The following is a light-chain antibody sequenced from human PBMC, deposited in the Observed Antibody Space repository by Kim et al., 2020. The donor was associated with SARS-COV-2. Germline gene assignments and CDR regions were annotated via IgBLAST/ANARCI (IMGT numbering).Light chain of an antibody. CDR3: QHTFNLPWT. CDR2: SAS. CDR1: QTISYY. Sequence: DIQMTQSPSSLSASVGDRVTFTCRANQTISYYLNWYQHKPGKAPKLLISSASTLHSGVPSRFSGSASGTDFALTISSLQPEDSAIYYCQHTFNLPWTFGQGTNVDIK. V-gene: IGKV1-39*01. J-gene: IGKJ1*01.